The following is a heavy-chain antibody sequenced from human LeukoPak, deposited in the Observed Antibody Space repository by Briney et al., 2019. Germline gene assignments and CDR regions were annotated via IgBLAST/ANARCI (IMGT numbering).Heavy chain of an antibody. CDR3: ARIGGESLSWAFDY. Sequence: SETLSLTCTVSGGSISSSSYYWGWIRQPPGKGLEWIGSIYYSGSTYYNPSLKSRVTISIDTSKNQFSLKLSSVTAADTAVYYCARIGGESLSWAFDYWGQGTLVTVSS. J-gene: IGHJ4*02. CDR2: IYYSGST. D-gene: IGHD3-16*01. CDR1: GGSISSSSYY. V-gene: IGHV4-39*07.